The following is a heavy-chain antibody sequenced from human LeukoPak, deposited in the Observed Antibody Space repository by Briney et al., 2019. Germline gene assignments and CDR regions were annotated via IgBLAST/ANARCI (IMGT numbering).Heavy chain of an antibody. J-gene: IGHJ6*02. CDR3: AREDVVVPAASGFYYYYYGLDV. V-gene: IGHV1-69*01. CDR2: IIPIFGTA. D-gene: IGHD2-2*01. CDR1: GGTFSSYA. Sequence: SVRVSCKASGGTFSSYAISWVRQAPGQGLEWMGGIIPIFGTANYAQKFQGRVTITADEFTNTAYMELSSLRSEDTAVYYCAREDVVVPAASGFYYYYYGLDVWGQGTTVTVSS.